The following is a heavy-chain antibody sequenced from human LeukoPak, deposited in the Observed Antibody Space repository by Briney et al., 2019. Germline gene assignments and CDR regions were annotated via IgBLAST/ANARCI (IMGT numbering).Heavy chain of an antibody. D-gene: IGHD4-4*01. V-gene: IGHV3-23*01. CDR1: GFTFSSYA. Sequence: GGSLRLSCAASGFTFSSYAMSWVRQAPGKGLEWVSAISGSGGSTYYADSVKGRFTISRDNSKNTLSLQMNSLRAEDTAVYYCARDLNLGTTDSYWGQGTLVTVSS. J-gene: IGHJ4*02. CDR3: ARDLNLGTTDSY. CDR2: ISGSGGST.